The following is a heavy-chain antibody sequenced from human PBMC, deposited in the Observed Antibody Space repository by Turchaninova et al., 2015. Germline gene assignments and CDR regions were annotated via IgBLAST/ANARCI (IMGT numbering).Heavy chain of an antibody. V-gene: IGHV4-38-2*01. CDR1: GYSLSSGYY. D-gene: IGHD2-2*01. J-gene: IGHJ4*02. CDR3: ARQLNWAFDY. Sequence: QVQLQESGPGLVKPSETMSLTCAVSGYSLSSGYYWGWIRPPPGKGLEWIGTIYHSGGTYYNPSLKSRVTISVDTSKNQFSLKLSSVTAADTAVYYCARQLNWAFDYWGQGTLVTVSS. CDR2: IYHSGGT.